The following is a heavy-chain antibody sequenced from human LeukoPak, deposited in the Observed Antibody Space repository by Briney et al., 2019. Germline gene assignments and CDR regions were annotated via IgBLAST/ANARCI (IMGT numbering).Heavy chain of an antibody. V-gene: IGHV1-18*01. Sequence: ASVKVSCKASGYTFTSYGISWVRQAPGQGLEWMGWISAYNGNTNYAQKLQGRVTMTTDTSTSTAYMELRSLRSDDTAVYYCARVWGSSGYFLGYYFDYWGQGTLVTVSS. CDR3: ARVWGSSGYFLGYYFDY. D-gene: IGHD3-22*01. CDR1: GYTFTSYG. J-gene: IGHJ4*02. CDR2: ISAYNGNT.